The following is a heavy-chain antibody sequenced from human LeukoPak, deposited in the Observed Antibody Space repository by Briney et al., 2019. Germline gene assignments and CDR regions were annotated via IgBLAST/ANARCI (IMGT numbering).Heavy chain of an antibody. D-gene: IGHD6-6*01. V-gene: IGHV4-39*01. CDR3: ASLSSSVLSDY. CDR1: GGSISSSTYY. J-gene: IGHJ4*02. CDR2: IHYSGST. Sequence: KPSETLSLTCTVSGGSISSSTYYWGWIRQPPGKGLEWIGTIHYSGSTYYNPSLNSRVTISVDTSKNQFSLKLSSVTAADTAVYYCASLSSSVLSDYWGQGTLVTVSS.